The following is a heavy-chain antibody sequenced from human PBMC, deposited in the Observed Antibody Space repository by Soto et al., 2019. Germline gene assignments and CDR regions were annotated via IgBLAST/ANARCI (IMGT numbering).Heavy chain of an antibody. J-gene: IGHJ6*02. Sequence: WRSMRLRCGASGFTFISFGMHRVRKAPGKGLEWVAVIWYDGSNKYYADSVKGRFTISRDNSKNTLYLQMNSLRAEDAAVYYCARDGLAYCGGDCSMGVWGQGTTVTVSS. CDR2: IWYDGSNK. V-gene: IGHV3-33*01. CDR3: ARDGLAYCGGDCSMGV. D-gene: IGHD2-21*02. CDR1: GFTFISFG.